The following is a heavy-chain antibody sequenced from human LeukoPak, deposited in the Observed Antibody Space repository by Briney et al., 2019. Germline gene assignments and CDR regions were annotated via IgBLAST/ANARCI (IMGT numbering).Heavy chain of an antibody. D-gene: IGHD5-24*01. CDR3: ARELLGHGYNSGDFDY. V-gene: IGHV3-7*01. J-gene: IGHJ4*02. Sequence: PGGFLRLSCAASGFTFSSYWMNWVRQAPGKGLEWVANIKQDGNEKYYVDSLKGRFTISRDNAKNSLYLQMNSLRAEDTAVYYCARELLGHGYNSGDFDYWGQGTLVTVSS. CDR1: GFTFSSYW. CDR2: IKQDGNEK.